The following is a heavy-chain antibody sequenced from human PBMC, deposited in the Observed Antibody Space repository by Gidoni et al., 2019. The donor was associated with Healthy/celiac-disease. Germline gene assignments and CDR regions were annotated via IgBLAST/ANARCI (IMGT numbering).Heavy chain of an antibody. Sequence: IGWVRQMPGKGLEWMGIIYPGDSDTRYSPSFQGQVTISADKSISTAYLQWSSLKASDTAMYYCARGGSGSYLGAAFDIWGQGTMVTVSS. CDR2: IYPGDSDT. D-gene: IGHD3-10*01. CDR3: ARGGSGSYLGAAFDI. J-gene: IGHJ3*02. V-gene: IGHV5-51*01.